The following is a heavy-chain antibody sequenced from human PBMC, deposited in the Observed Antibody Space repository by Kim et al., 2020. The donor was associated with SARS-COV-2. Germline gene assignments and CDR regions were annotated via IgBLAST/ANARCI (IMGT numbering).Heavy chain of an antibody. CDR3: ARLGTDY. CDR2: NVDT. D-gene: IGHD7-27*01. V-gene: IGHV1-18*01. J-gene: IGHJ4*02. Sequence: NVDTNYEQKLQGRVILTTETSTRTAYMEVRSLRSDDTAVYYCARLGTDYWGQGTLVTVSS.